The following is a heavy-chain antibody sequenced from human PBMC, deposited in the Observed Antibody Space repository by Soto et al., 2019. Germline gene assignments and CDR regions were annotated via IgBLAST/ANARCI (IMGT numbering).Heavy chain of an antibody. J-gene: IGHJ1*01. CDR2: ISAYNGNT. D-gene: IGHD1-26*01. CDR1: GYTLTSYG. V-gene: IGHV1-18*01. CDR3: ARDLSSGSYSGFQH. Sequence: ASVKVSCKASGYTLTSYGISWVRQAPGQGLEWMGWISAYNGNTNYAQKLQGRVTMTTDTSTSTAYMELRSLRSDDTAVYYCARDLSSGSYSGFQHWGQGTLVTVSS.